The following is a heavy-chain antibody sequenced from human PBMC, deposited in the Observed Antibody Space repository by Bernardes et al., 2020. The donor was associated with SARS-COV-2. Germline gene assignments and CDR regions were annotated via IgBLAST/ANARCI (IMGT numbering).Heavy chain of an antibody. CDR3: AKELNWSHFDY. CDR1: GFTFGDYG. J-gene: IGHJ4*02. CDR2: IRFDSTNT. D-gene: IGHD1-20*01. V-gene: IGHV3-30*02. Sequence: GGSLRLSCAASGFTFGDYGMPWVRQAPGKGLEWVAFIRFDSTNTCYADSVKGRFTISRDNAKNTLYLQMNSLRTEDTAVYYCAKELNWSHFDYWGQGSLVTVSS.